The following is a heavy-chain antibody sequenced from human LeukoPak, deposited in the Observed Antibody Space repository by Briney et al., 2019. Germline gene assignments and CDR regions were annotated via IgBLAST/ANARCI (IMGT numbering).Heavy chain of an antibody. Sequence: VSEKVSCKASGYTFIDYYMHWVRQAPGQGLEWIGWISPNSGGTKSVQKFQGRVTMTRDTSITTVYMELSGLSFDDTAVYYCARGGGRYSVDYWGQGTLVIVSS. V-gene: IGHV1-2*02. J-gene: IGHJ4*02. CDR1: GYTFIDYY. CDR2: ISPNSGGT. CDR3: ARGGGRYSVDY. D-gene: IGHD1-26*01.